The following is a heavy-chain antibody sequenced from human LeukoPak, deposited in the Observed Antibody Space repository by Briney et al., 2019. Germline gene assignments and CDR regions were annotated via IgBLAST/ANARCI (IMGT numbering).Heavy chain of an antibody. CDR1: GYSISSGYY. Sequence: PSETLSLTCTVSGYSISSGYYWGWIRQSPEKGLEWIGTIHHSGSTYYNPSLKSRITISVDTSKNQFSLRLNSVTAADTAVYYCARDSTTWGRMGYWGQGTLVTVSS. V-gene: IGHV4-38-2*02. D-gene: IGHD6-13*01. CDR3: ARDSTTWGRMGY. CDR2: IHHSGST. J-gene: IGHJ4*02.